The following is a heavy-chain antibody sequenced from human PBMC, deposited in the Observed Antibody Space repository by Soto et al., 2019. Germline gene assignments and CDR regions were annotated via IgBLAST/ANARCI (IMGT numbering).Heavy chain of an antibody. CDR3: ATGGSGWYYYYYGMDV. CDR2: FDPEDGET. D-gene: IGHD6-19*01. V-gene: IGHV1-24*01. CDR1: GYTLTELS. Sequence: ASVKVSCKVSGYTLTELSMHWVRQAPGKGLEWMGGFDPEDGETIYAQKFQGRVTMTEDTSTDTAYMELSSLRSEDTAVYYCATGGSGWYYYYYGMDVWGQGTTVTVSS. J-gene: IGHJ6*02.